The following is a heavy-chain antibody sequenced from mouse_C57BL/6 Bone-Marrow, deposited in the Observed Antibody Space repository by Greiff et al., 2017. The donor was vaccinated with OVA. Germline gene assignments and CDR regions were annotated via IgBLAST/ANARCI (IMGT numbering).Heavy chain of an antibody. CDR1: GFNLKDDY. D-gene: IGHD2-1*01. V-gene: IGHV14-4*01. J-gene: IGHJ2*01. CDR3: TYYGNYEGDY. CDR2: IDNENGDT. Sequence: VQLKESGAELVCPGATVKMSCTASGFNLKDDYMHWVKQRPEQGLEWSGWIDNENGDTEYASKLQGKSTITAYTSANTAYLQLSSLTSEDTSVYYCTYYGNYEGDYWGQGTTLTVSS.